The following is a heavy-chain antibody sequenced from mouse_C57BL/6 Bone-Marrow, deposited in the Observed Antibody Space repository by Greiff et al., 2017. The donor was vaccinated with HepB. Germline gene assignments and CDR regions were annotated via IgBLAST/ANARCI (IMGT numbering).Heavy chain of an antibody. CDR2: IDPSDSET. D-gene: IGHD2-1*01. Sequence: LQQPGAELVRPGSSVKLSCKASGYTFTSYWMHWVKQRPIQGLEWIGNIDPSDSETHYNQKFKDKATLTVDKSSSTAYMQLSSLTSEDSAVYYCARGGVYYAYWGQGTLVTVSA. V-gene: IGHV1-52*01. CDR3: ARGGVYYAY. CDR1: GYTFTSYW. J-gene: IGHJ3*01.